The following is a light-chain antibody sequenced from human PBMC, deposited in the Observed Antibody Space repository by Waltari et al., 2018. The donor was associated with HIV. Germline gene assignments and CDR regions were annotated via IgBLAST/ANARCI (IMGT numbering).Light chain of an antibody. CDR1: SSNIGSNFD. CDR2: ANS. Sequence: QSVLTQPPSVSGAPGQRVTISCTGSSSNIGSNFDVHWYQLPPGSAPKLLIFANSNRPSGVPDRFSASKSATSASLAISGLQPEYEAEYYCQSFDNSLNGYVFGTGTTVIVL. J-gene: IGLJ1*01. V-gene: IGLV1-40*01. CDR3: QSFDNSLNGYV.